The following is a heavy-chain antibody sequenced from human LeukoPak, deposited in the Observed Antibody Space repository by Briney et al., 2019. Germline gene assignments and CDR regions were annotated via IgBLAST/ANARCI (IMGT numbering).Heavy chain of an antibody. D-gene: IGHD3-10*01. V-gene: IGHV3-30*02. Sequence: GGSLRLSCAASGFTFSSYGMHWVRQAPGKGLEWVAFIRYDGSNKYYADSVKGRFTISRDNSKNTLYLQMNSLRAEDTAVYYCAKASPSILWFGDPRAYYFDYWGQGTLVTVSS. CDR3: AKASPSILWFGDPRAYYFDY. CDR1: GFTFSSYG. CDR2: IRYDGSNK. J-gene: IGHJ4*02.